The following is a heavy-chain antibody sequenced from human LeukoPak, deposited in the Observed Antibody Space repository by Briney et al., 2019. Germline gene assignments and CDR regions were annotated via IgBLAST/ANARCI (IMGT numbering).Heavy chain of an antibody. CDR1: GYTFTSYY. CDR2: INPSGGST. V-gene: IGHV1-46*01. J-gene: IGHJ4*02. CDR3: ASSATRGYYYDSSGYYNY. D-gene: IGHD3-22*01. Sequence: ASVKVSCNASGYTFTSYYMHWVRQAPGQGLEWMGIINPSGGSTSYAQKFQGRVTMTRDTSTSTVYMELSSLRSEVTAVYYCASSATRGYYYDSSGYYNYWGQGTLVTVSS.